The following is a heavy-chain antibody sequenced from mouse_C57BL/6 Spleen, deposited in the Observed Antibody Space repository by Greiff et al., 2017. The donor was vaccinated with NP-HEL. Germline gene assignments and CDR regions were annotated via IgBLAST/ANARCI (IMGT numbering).Heavy chain of an antibody. CDR3: ARLDYLYAMDY. Sequence: ESGPGLVKPSQSLSLTCSVTGYSITSGYYWNWIRQFPGNKLEWMGYISYDGSNNYNPSLKNRISITRDTSKNQFFLKLNSVTTEDTATYYCARLDYLYAMDYWGQGTSVTVSS. CDR1: GYSITSGYY. V-gene: IGHV3-6*01. J-gene: IGHJ4*01. CDR2: ISYDGSN. D-gene: IGHD2-4*01.